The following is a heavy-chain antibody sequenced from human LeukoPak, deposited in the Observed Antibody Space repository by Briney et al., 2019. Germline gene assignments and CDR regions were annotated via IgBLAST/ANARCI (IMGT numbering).Heavy chain of an antibody. CDR3: AKERGIVGASFDY. CDR1: GFTFSSYG. J-gene: IGHJ4*02. Sequence: GGSLRLSCAASGFTFSSYGMHWVRQAPGKGLEWVAVISYDGSNKYYADSVKGRFTISRDNSKNTLYLQMNGLRAEDTAVYYCAKERGIVGASFDYWGQGTLVTVSS. V-gene: IGHV3-30*18. D-gene: IGHD1-26*01. CDR2: ISYDGSNK.